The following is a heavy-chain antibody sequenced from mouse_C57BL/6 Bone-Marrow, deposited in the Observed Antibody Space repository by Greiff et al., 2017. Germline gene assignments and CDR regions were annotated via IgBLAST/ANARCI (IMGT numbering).Heavy chain of an antibody. D-gene: IGHD2-12*01. J-gene: IGHJ2*01. Sequence: VQLQQSGAELARPGASVKLSCKASGYTFTSYGISWVKHRTGQGLEWIGEIYPRSGNTYYNEKFKGKATLTADKSSSTAYMELRSLTSEDSAVYFCARKGRRGGDYFDYWGQGTTLTVSS. CDR3: ARKGRRGGDYFDY. V-gene: IGHV1-81*01. CDR1: GYTFTSYG. CDR2: IYPRSGNT.